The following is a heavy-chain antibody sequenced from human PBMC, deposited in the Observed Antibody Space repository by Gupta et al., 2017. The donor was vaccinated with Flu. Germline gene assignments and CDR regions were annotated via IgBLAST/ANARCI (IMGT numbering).Heavy chain of an antibody. CDR2: MNPNSGNT. CDR3: AREYYYDSSGYYETFDY. Sequence: QVQLVQSGAEVKKPGASVKVSCKASGYTFTSYAINWVRQATGQGLEWMGWMNPNSGNTGYAQKFQGRVTMTRNTSISTAYMELSSLRSEDTAVYYCAREYYYDSSGYYETFDYWGQGTLVTVSS. CDR1: GYTFTSYA. J-gene: IGHJ4*02. D-gene: IGHD3-22*01. V-gene: IGHV1-8*01.